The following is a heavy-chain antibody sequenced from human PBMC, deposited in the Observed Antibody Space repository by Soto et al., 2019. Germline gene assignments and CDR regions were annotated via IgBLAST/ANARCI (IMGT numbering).Heavy chain of an antibody. D-gene: IGHD2-2*01. V-gene: IGHV3-23*01. CDR3: AKDWDIVVVPAAIYFDY. CDR1: GFTFSSYA. CDR2: ISGSGGST. J-gene: IGHJ4*02. Sequence: EVQLLESGGGLVQPEGSLRLSCAASGFTFSSYAMSWVRQAPGKGLEWVSAISGSGGSTYYADSVKGRFTISRDNSKNTLHLQMNSLRAEDTAVYYCAKDWDIVVVPAAIYFDYWGQGTLVTGSS.